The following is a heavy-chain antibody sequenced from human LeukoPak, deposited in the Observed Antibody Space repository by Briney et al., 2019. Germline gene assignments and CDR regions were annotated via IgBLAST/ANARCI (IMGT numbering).Heavy chain of an antibody. CDR1: GGSISSYY. D-gene: IGHD3-10*01. Sequence: PSETLSLTCTVSGGSISSYYWSWIRQPPGKGLEWIGYIYYSGSTNYNPSLKSRVTISVDTSKNQFSLKLSSVTAADTAVYYCARDRGRYMDVWGKGTTVTISS. CDR3: ARDRGRYMDV. V-gene: IGHV4-59*01. CDR2: IYYSGST. J-gene: IGHJ6*03.